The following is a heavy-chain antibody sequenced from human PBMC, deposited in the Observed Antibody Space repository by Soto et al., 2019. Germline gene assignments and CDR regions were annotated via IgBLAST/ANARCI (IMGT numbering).Heavy chain of an antibody. CDR1: GCSISSGGYY. D-gene: IGHD3-22*01. CDR2: IYYSGST. Sequence: PSETLSLTCPVSGCSISSGGYYWSWIRQHPGKGLEWIGYIYYSGSTYYNPSLKSRVTISVDTSKNQFSLKLSSVTAADTAVYYCARSDDSSGYYSYYFDYWGQGTLVTV. J-gene: IGHJ4*02. V-gene: IGHV4-31*03. CDR3: ARSDDSSGYYSYYFDY.